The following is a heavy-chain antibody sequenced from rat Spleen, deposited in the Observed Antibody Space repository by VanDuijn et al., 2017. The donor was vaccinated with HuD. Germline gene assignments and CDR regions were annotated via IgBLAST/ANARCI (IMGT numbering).Heavy chain of an antibody. CDR2: IWGDGRT. J-gene: IGHJ2*01. V-gene: IGHV2-13*01. CDR1: GFSLSNYG. CDR3: ARADIGAIYTDGI. D-gene: IGHD1-2*01. Sequence: QVQLKESGPGLVQPSQTLSLTCTVSGFSLSNYGVIWVRQPPGKGLEWMGGIWGDGRTDYNSVLKSRLSISRDTSKSQVYLKMNSLQTEDTATYYCARADIGAIYTDGIWGQGVMVTVSS.